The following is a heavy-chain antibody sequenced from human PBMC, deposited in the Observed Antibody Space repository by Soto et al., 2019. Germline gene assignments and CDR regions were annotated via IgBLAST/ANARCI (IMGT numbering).Heavy chain of an antibody. CDR3: ARPTTQRIGYCSGGSCSDYYGVDV. Sequence: QVQLVQSGAEVKKPGASVKVSCKASGYTFTSYYMHWVRQAPGQGLEWMGIINPSGGSTSYAQKFQGRVTMTRDTSTSTVYMELSSLRSEDTAVYYCARPTTQRIGYCSGGSCSDYYGVDVWGQGTTVTVSS. J-gene: IGHJ6*02. CDR2: INPSGGST. D-gene: IGHD2-15*01. CDR1: GYTFTSYY. V-gene: IGHV1-46*01.